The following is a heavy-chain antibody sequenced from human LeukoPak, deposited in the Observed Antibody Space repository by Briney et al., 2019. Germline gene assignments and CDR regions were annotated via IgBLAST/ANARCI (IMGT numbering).Heavy chain of an antibody. D-gene: IGHD6-13*01. CDR3: ARVGYSSSDDAFDI. CDR1: GFTFSDYY. CDR2: ISSSSSTI. Sequence: GGSLRLSCAASGFTFSDYYMSWIRQAPGKGLEWVSYISSSSSTIYYADSVKGRFTISRDNAKNSLYLQMNSLRAEDTAVYYCARVGYSSSDDAFDIWGQGTMVTVSS. V-gene: IGHV3-11*04. J-gene: IGHJ3*02.